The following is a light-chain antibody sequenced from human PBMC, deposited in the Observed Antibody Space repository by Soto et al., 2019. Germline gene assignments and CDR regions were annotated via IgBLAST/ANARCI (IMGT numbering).Light chain of an antibody. CDR2: GAS. J-gene: IGKJ5*01. CDR3: QQYKNWPL. V-gene: IGKV3-15*01. CDR1: QSVRSH. Sequence: IVMTQSPATLSVSPGEGVTLYCRASQSVRSHLAWYQQKPGQPPRLLIYGASTRATGIPARFSGSGFGTEFTLTISSLQSEDFAVYYCQQYKNWPLFGQGHDWRL.